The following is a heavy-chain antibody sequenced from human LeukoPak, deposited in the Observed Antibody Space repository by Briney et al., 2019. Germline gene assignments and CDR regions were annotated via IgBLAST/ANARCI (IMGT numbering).Heavy chain of an antibody. J-gene: IGHJ5*02. CDR2: IYYSGST. D-gene: IGHD3-10*01. Sequence: SETLSLTCTVSGGSNSSYYWSWIRQPPGKGLEWIGYIYYSGSTNYNPSLKSRVTISVDTSKNQFSLKLSSVTAADTAVYYCARRYGSGINWFDPWGQGTLVTVSS. CDR1: GGSNSSYY. CDR3: ARRYGSGINWFDP. V-gene: IGHV4-59*01.